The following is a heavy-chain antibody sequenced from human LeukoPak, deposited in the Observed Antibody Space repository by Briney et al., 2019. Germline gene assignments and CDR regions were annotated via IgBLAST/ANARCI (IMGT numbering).Heavy chain of an antibody. V-gene: IGHV3-7*01. CDR2: INQDGSEK. J-gene: IGHJ4*02. CDR1: GFTFSTYW. CDR3: ARQAGVY. Sequence: GESLRLSCAASGFTFSTYWMSWVRQAPGKGLEWVANINQDGSEKYYVDSVKGRFTISRDNAKDSLYLQMNSLRVEDTAVYYRARQAGVYWGQGTLVTVSS.